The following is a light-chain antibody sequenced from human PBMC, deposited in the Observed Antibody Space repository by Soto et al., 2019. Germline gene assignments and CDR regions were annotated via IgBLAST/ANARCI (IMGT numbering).Light chain of an antibody. J-gene: IGLJ2*01. CDR1: NIGSKI. CDR2: DDD. V-gene: IGLV3-21*02. CDR3: QVWDSSSDHVV. Sequence: SYVLTQPPSVSVAPGQTATITCGGDNIGSKIVHWYQHNPGQAPVLVVHDDDDRPSGIPERFSGPNSGQTATLTISRVEAGDEADYYCQVWDSSSDHVVFGGGTKLTVL.